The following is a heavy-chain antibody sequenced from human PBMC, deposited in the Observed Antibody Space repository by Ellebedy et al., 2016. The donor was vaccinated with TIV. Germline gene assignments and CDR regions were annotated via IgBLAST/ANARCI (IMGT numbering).Heavy chain of an antibody. Sequence: SETLSLTCTVSGGSISSYYWGWIRQPPGKGLEWVGSIYYSGSTYYNPSLKSRVTISVDTSKNQFSLKLNSVTAADTAVYYCARGHCGGSCSKGGNWFDPWGQGTLVTVSS. V-gene: IGHV4-39*07. CDR3: ARGHCGGSCSKGGNWFDP. J-gene: IGHJ5*02. D-gene: IGHD2-15*01. CDR1: GGSISSYY. CDR2: IYYSGST.